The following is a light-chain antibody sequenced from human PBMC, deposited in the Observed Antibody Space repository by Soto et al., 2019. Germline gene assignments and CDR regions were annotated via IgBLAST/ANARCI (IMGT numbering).Light chain of an antibody. V-gene: IGKV1-33*01. J-gene: IGKJ2*01. CDR2: SAS. Sequence: DIQMTQSPSSLSASIGDRVTITCQASHDIRKYLNWYQQKPGKAPKLLIYSASKLESGVPSRFSGSGFGTDFIFSLCSLQPEDLATYYCQQYDNLPRTFGAGTKREIK. CDR3: QQYDNLPRT. CDR1: HDIRKY.